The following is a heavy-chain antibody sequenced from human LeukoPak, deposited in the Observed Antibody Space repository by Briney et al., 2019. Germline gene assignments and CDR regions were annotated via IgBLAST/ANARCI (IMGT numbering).Heavy chain of an antibody. V-gene: IGHV6-1*01. Sequence: SLTVSLPCGVSIDRVYIKNDACKSGRRSPSRVLEWLGRTYYRSKWYNDYAESMEGRMTISQDTSKNQYSLHLNSVTPDDTAVYYCARDFGTTGWHTFDYWGQGTLVTVSS. D-gene: IGHD6-19*01. J-gene: IGHJ4*02. CDR2: TYYRSKWYN. CDR1: IDRVYIKNDA. CDR3: ARDFGTTGWHTFDY.